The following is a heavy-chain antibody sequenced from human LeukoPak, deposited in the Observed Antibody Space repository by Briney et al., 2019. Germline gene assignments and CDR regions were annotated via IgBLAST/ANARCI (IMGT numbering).Heavy chain of an antibody. Sequence: SETLSLTCAVSGGSIGSYYWSWIRQPPGKGLEWIGYIHDSGSTKYNPSLKSRVTMSVDTSRNHLSLKLPSVTAAGTAVYFCARGRSGGDWFDPWGQGTLVTVSS. CDR2: IHDSGST. V-gene: IGHV4-59*01. CDR3: ARGRSGGDWFDP. D-gene: IGHD3-10*01. CDR1: GGSIGSYY. J-gene: IGHJ5*02.